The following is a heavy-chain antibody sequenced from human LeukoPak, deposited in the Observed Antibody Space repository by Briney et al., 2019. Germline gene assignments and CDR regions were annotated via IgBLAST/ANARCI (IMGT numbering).Heavy chain of an antibody. D-gene: IGHD2-15*01. CDR2: ISAYNGNT. Sequence: ASVKVSCKASGYTFTSYGISWVRQAPGQGLEWMGWISAYNGNTNYAQKLQGRVTMTTDTSTSTAYMELRSLRSEDTAVYYCARSTVVVVAAISRDAFDIWGQGTMVTVSS. V-gene: IGHV1-18*01. CDR1: GYTFTSYG. J-gene: IGHJ3*02. CDR3: ARSTVVVVAAISRDAFDI.